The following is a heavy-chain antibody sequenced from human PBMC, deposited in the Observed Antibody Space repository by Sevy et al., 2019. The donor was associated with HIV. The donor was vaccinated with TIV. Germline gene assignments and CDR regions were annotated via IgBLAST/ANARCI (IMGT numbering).Heavy chain of an antibody. D-gene: IGHD4-17*01. CDR1: GGSISSGLYS. Sequence: SETLSLTCAVSGGSISSGLYSWNRIRQPPGRGLEWIGYIYHTGNTYYNPSLKTRVTISVDRSKNQFSLRLTSVTAADTAVYYCARDSGDYPYYFDHWGQGTLVTVSS. CDR3: ARDSGDYPYYFDH. CDR2: IYHTGNT. V-gene: IGHV4-30-2*01. J-gene: IGHJ4*02.